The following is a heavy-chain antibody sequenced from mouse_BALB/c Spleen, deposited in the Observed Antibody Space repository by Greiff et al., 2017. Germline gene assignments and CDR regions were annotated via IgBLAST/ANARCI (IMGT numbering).Heavy chain of an antibody. CDR2: ISDGGSYT. CDR3: ERADAMDY. CDR1: GFTFSDYY. V-gene: IGHV5-4*02. J-gene: IGHJ4*01. Sequence: DVMLVESGGGLVKPGGSLKLSCAASGFTFSDYYMYWVRQTPEKRLEWVATISDGGSYTYYPDSVKGRFTISRDNAKNNLYLQMSSLKSEDTAMYYCERADAMDYWGQGTSVTVSS.